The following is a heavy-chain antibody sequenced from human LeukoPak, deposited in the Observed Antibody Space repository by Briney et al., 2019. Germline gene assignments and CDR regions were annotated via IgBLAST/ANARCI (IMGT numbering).Heavy chain of an antibody. D-gene: IGHD2-2*01. J-gene: IGHJ5*02. CDR3: ARDGGYCSSTSCYWFDP. V-gene: IGHV1-2*02. CDR2: INPNSGGT. CDR1: GYTFTSYY. Sequence: ASVKVSCKASGYTFTSYYMHWVRQAPGQGLEWMGWINPNSGGTNYAQKFQGRVTMTRDTSISTAYMELSRLGSDDTAVYYCARDGGYCSSTSCYWFDPWGQGTLVTVSS.